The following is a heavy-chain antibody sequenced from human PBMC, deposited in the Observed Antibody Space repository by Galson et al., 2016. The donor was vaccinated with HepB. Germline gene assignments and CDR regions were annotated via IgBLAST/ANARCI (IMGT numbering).Heavy chain of an antibody. D-gene: IGHD5-24*01. J-gene: IGHJ4*02. CDR1: GFTFSNYG. CDR3: ARDKMRWLQLVYFLDH. V-gene: IGHV3-33*01. Sequence: SLRLSCAASGFTFSNYGMHWVRQTPGKGLEWVALIWYDGSKKYYADSVKGRFTISRDNSKNKLYLQMDSLRAEDTAVYYCARDKMRWLQLVYFLDHWGQGTLVTVSS. CDR2: IWYDGSKK.